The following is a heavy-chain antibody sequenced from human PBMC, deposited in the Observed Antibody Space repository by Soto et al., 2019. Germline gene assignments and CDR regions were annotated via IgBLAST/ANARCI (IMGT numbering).Heavy chain of an antibody. Sequence: SETLSLTCTVSGGSISSYYWSWIRQPPGKGLEWIGYIYYSGSTNYNPSLKSRVTISVDTSKNQFSLKLSSVTAADTAVYYCARGLISGPIVGATWFWFDPWGQGTLVTVSS. CDR3: ARGLISGPIVGATWFWFDP. CDR2: IYYSGST. V-gene: IGHV4-59*01. CDR1: GGSISSYY. D-gene: IGHD1-26*01. J-gene: IGHJ5*02.